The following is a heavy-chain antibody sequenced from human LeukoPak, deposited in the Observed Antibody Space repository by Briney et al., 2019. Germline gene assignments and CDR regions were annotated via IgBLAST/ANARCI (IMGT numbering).Heavy chain of an antibody. CDR1: GNTFTNNG. J-gene: IGHJ5*02. CDR2: ISTYNGYT. V-gene: IGHV1-18*01. CDR3: ARDNLYYSGYDYAPQNWFDP. Sequence: GASVKVSCKASGNTFTNNGISWVRQAPGQGLEWMGWISTYNGYTNYAQKFQGRVTMTTDTSTSTAYMELRSLRSDDTAVYYCARDNLYYSGYDYAPQNWFDPWGQGTLVTVSS. D-gene: IGHD5-12*01.